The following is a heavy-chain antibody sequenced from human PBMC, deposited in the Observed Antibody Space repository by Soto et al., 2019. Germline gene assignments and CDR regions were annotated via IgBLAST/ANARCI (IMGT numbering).Heavy chain of an antibody. Sequence: PGGSLRLSCAASGLSFSSYALSWFRQAPGKGLEWVSVISGSGGSTYYADSVKGRFTISRDNSKNTLYLQMNSLRAEDTAVYYCAKPRQITSLLLYYFEYWGQGTLVTVSS. CDR3: AKPRQITSLLLYYFEY. CDR1: GLSFSSYA. V-gene: IGHV3-23*01. D-gene: IGHD2-15*01. CDR2: ISGSGGST. J-gene: IGHJ4*02.